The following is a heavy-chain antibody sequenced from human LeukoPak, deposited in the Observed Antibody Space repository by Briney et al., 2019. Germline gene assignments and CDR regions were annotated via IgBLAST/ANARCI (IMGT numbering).Heavy chain of an antibody. CDR3: AKDIGDSIGYNYFDS. Sequence: GGSLRLSCAASGFTFSSYAMSWVRQAPGKGLEWVSAISGSGGSTYYADSVKGRFTISRDNSKNTLYLQMNSLRPEDTALYYCAKDIGDSIGYNYFDSWGQGTLVTVSS. D-gene: IGHD3-22*01. J-gene: IGHJ4*02. V-gene: IGHV3-23*01. CDR1: GFTFSSYA. CDR2: ISGSGGST.